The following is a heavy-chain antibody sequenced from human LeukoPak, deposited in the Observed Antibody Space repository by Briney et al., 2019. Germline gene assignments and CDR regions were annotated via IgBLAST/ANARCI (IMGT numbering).Heavy chain of an antibody. V-gene: IGHV1-3*01. CDR3: ARVELRYFDWLRPQDYFDY. J-gene: IGHJ4*02. CDR1: GYTFISYA. D-gene: IGHD3-9*01. CDR2: INAGNGNT. Sequence: ASVKVSCKASGYTFISYAMHWVRQAPGQRLEWMGWINAGNGNTKYSQKFQGRVTITRDTSASTAYMELSSLRSEDTAVYYCARVELRYFDWLRPQDYFDYWGQGTLVTVSS.